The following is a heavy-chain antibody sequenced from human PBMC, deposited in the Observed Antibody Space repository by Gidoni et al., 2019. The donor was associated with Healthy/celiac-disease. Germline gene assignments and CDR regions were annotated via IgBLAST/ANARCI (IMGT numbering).Heavy chain of an antibody. CDR1: GGSISSSSYY. CDR2: IYYSGST. J-gene: IGHJ4*02. V-gene: IGHV4-39*01. Sequence: QLQLQESGPGLVKPSETLSLTCTVSGGSISSSSYYWGWIRQPPGKGLEWIGSIYYSGSTYYNPSLKSRVTISVDTSKNQFSLKLSSVTAADTAVYYCARQASDYGDYVYYWGQGTLVTVSS. CDR3: ARQASDYGDYVYY. D-gene: IGHD4-17*01.